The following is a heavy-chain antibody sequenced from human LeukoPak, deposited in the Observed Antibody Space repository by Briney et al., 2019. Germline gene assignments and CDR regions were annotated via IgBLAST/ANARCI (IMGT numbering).Heavy chain of an antibody. Sequence: PGGSLRLSCAASGFTFSSYAMSWVRQAPGKGLEWVSAISGSGVSTNYADSVKGRFTISRDNAKNSLYLQLNSLRDEDTALYYCAREGGMDVWGQGTTVTVSS. J-gene: IGHJ6*02. CDR1: GFTFSSYA. CDR3: AREGGMDV. V-gene: IGHV3-23*01. CDR2: ISGSGVST.